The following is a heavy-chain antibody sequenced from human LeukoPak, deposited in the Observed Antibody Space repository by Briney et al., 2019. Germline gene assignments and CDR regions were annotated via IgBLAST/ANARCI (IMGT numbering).Heavy chain of an antibody. CDR2: INNSGST. J-gene: IGHJ5*02. D-gene: IGHD3-10*01. CDR3: ARDSGTTGQVKFDP. V-gene: IGHV4-34*01. Sequence: SETLSLTCAVYGGSFSGYYWSWIRQPPGKGLEWIGEINNSGSTNYNPSLKSRVTISVDTSKNQFSLKLSSVTAADTAVYYCARDSGTTGQVKFDPWGQGTLVTVSS. CDR1: GGSFSGYY.